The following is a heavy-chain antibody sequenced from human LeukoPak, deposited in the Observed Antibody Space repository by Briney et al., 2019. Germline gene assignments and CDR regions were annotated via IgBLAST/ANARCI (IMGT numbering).Heavy chain of an antibody. CDR2: MSSSSSTI. J-gene: IGHJ4*02. V-gene: IGHV3-48*01. CDR1: GFTFSSYS. CDR3: ARDRSPEPYDY. Sequence: GGSLRLSCAASGFTFSSYSMNWVRQAPGKGLEWVSYMSSSSSTIYYADSVKGRFTISRENAKNSLYLQMNSLRAEDTAVFYCARDRSPEPYDYWGQGTLVTVSS. D-gene: IGHD6-13*01.